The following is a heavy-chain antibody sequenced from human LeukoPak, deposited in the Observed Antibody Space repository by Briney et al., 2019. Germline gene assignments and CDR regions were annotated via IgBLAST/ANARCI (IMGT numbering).Heavy chain of an antibody. CDR2: IWYDGSNK. D-gene: IGHD5-18*01. CDR1: GFTFSSYS. V-gene: IGHV3-33*06. CDR3: AKDVDTAMAP. Sequence: PGGSLRLSCAASGFTFSSYSMNWVRQAPGKGLEWVAVIWYDGSNKYYADSVKGRFTISRDNSKNTLYLQMNSLRAEDTAVYYCAKDVDTAMAPWGQGTLVTVSS. J-gene: IGHJ5*02.